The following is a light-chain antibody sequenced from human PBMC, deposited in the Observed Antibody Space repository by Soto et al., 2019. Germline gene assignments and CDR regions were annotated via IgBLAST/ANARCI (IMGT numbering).Light chain of an antibody. CDR1: QSISRN. Sequence: EIVMTQSPATLSVSPGDRATLSCRASQSISRNLAWYQQKPGQAPRLLIYDASSRAAGIPARFTGSGSGTEFTLTISSLQSGDSALYYCQQYSNWPPRTFGQGTKV. CDR3: QQYSNWPPRT. J-gene: IGKJ1*01. CDR2: DAS. V-gene: IGKV3-15*01.